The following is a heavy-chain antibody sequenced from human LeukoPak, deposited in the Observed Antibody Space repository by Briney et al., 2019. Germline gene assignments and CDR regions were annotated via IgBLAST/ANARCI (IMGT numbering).Heavy chain of an antibody. CDR1: GGSISSGSYY. D-gene: IGHD3-16*01. Sequence: PSQTLSLTCTDSGGSISSGSYYWSWIRQPAGKGLEWIGRIYTSGSTNYNPPLKSRVPISVDTSKNQFSLKLSSVTAADTAVYYCARARFMITFGGVNDAFDIWGQGTMVTVSS. CDR3: ARARFMITFGGVNDAFDI. V-gene: IGHV4-61*02. CDR2: IYTSGST. J-gene: IGHJ3*02.